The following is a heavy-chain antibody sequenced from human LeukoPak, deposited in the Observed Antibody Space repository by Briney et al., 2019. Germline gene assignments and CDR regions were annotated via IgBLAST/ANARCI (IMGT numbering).Heavy chain of an antibody. CDR3: AKGRYYYYYYYMDV. Sequence: GGSLRLSCAASGFTFISFGMNWVRQAPGKGLEWVSGITGDGTSTYYADSVKGRFTISRDNSKNTLYLQMNSLRAEDTAVYYCAKGRYYYYYYYMDVWGKGTTVTISS. CDR1: GFTFISFG. CDR2: ITGDGTST. V-gene: IGHV3-23*01. D-gene: IGHD2-15*01. J-gene: IGHJ6*03.